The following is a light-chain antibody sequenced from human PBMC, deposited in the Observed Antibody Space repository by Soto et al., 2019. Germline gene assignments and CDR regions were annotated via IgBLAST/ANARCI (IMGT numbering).Light chain of an antibody. Sequence: QSVLTQSPSASASLGASVKLTCTLSSGHSSYAIAWHQQQPEKGPRYLMKLNSDGSHNKGDGIPDRFSGSSSGSERYLTISSLQSEDEADYYCQTWGSGIRVVFGRGTKLTVL. J-gene: IGLJ2*01. CDR2: LNSDGSH. V-gene: IGLV4-69*01. CDR3: QTWGSGIRVV. CDR1: SGHSSYA.